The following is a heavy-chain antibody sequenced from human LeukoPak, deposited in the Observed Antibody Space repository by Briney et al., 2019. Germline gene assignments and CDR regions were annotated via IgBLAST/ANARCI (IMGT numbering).Heavy chain of an antibody. V-gene: IGHV3-30*04. CDR1: GFTFSSYA. CDR3: ARARRTGEYDY. D-gene: IGHD7-27*01. Sequence: GGSLRLSCAASGFTFSSYAMHWVRQAPGKGLEWVAVISYDGSNKYYADSVKGRFTISRDNSKSTLYLQMNSLRAEDTAVYYCARARRTGEYDYWGQGTLVTVSS. J-gene: IGHJ4*02. CDR2: ISYDGSNK.